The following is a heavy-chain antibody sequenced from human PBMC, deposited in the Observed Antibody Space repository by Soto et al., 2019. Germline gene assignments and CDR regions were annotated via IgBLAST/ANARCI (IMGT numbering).Heavy chain of an antibody. CDR1: GYTFTSYG. J-gene: IGHJ6*02. V-gene: IGHV1-18*04. CDR3: ARDEWSDIVVEDYYYYGMDV. CDR2: ISAYNGNT. Sequence: GASVKVSCKASGYTFTSYGISWLRQAPGQGLEWMGWISAYNGNTNYAQKLQGRVTMTTDTSTSTAYMELRSLRSDDTAVYYCARDEWSDIVVEDYYYYGMDVWGQGTTVTVSS. D-gene: IGHD2-2*01.